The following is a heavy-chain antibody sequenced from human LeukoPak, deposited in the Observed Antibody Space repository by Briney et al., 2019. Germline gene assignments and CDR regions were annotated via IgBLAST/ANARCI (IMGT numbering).Heavy chain of an antibody. CDR1: GGSFSGYY. D-gene: IGHD5-18*01. J-gene: IGHJ4*02. CDR2: INHSGST. V-gene: IGHV4-34*01. CDR3: ARIAYSYGTAFDY. Sequence: SETLSLTCAVYGGSFSGYYWSWIRQPPGKGLEWIGEINHSGSTNYNPSLKSRVTISVDKSKNQFSLKLNSVTAADTAVYYCARIAYSYGTAFDYWGQGTLVTVSS.